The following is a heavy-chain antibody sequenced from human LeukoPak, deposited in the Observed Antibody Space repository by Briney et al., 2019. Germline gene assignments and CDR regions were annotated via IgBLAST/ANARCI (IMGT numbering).Heavy chain of an antibody. CDR2: ITGSSTYI. CDR3: ARDYSSGIFYGMDV. Sequence: GGSLRLSCAASGFTFSTYGMSWVRQAPGKGLEWVSSITGSSTYIYYSDSVRGRFTISRDNAKNSLYLQMNSLRAEDTAVYYCARDYSSGIFYGMDVWGPGTTVTVSS. J-gene: IGHJ6*02. CDR1: GFTFSTYG. D-gene: IGHD3-10*01. V-gene: IGHV3-21*01.